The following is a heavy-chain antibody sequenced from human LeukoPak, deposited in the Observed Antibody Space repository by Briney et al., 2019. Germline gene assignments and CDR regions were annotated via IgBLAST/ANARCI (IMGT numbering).Heavy chain of an antibody. Sequence: SETLSLTCAVYGGSFSGYYWSWIRQPPGKGLEWIGEINHSGSTNYNPSLKSRVTISVDTSKNQFSLKLSSVTAADTAVYYCARRTNYYGSMDVWGKGTTVTISS. CDR1: GGSFSGYY. CDR3: ARRTNYYGSMDV. V-gene: IGHV4-34*01. J-gene: IGHJ6*04. D-gene: IGHD3-10*01. CDR2: INHSGST.